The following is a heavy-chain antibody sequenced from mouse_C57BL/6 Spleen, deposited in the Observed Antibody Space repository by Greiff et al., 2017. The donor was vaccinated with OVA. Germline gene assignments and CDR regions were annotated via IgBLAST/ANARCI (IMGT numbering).Heavy chain of an antibody. CDR2: IYPGSGNT. J-gene: IGHJ3*01. Sequence: VQLQQSGAELVRPGASVKLSCKASGYTFTDYYINWVKQRPGQGLEWIARIYPGSGNTYYNEKFKGKATLTAEKSSSTAYMQLSSLTSEDSAVYFCARGAGKEGFAYWGQGTLVTVSA. V-gene: IGHV1-76*01. CDR3: ARGAGKEGFAY. D-gene: IGHD3-3*01. CDR1: GYTFTDYY.